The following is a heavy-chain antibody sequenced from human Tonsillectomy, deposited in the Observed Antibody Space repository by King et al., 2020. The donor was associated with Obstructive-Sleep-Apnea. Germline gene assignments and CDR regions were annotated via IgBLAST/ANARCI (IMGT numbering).Heavy chain of an antibody. CDR3: ARVQPVEYCSGGSCYSSDSPYYFDY. CDR1: GYTFTNYG. CDR2: ISAYNGNT. V-gene: IGHV1-18*04. Sequence: QLVQSGAEVKKPGASVKVSCKASGYTFTNYGVSWVRQAPGQGLEWMGWISAYNGNTNYAQKLQGRVTMTTDTSTSTAYMELRSLRSDDTAVYYCARVQPVEYCSGGSCYSSDSPYYFDYWGQGTLVTVSS. D-gene: IGHD2-15*01. J-gene: IGHJ4*02.